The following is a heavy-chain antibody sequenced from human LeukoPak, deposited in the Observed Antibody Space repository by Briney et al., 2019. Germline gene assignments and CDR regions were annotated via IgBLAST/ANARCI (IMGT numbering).Heavy chain of an antibody. CDR1: GFTVSSNY. V-gene: IGHV3-21*01. D-gene: IGHD3-22*01. CDR3: ARDNPTSNYYDSSGKYRGDY. J-gene: IGHJ4*02. Sequence: PGGSLRLSCAASGFTVSSNYMNWVRQAPGKGLEWVSSISSSSSYIYYADSVKGRFTISRDNAKNSLYLQMNSLRAEDTAVYYCARDNPTSNYYDSSGKYRGDYWGQGTLVTVSS. CDR2: ISSSSSYI.